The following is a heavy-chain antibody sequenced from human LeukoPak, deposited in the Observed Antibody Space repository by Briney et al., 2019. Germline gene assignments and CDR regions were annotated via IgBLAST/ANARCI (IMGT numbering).Heavy chain of an antibody. CDR1: GRSFSGYY. CDR2: INHSGST. V-gene: IGHV4-34*01. Sequence: PSETLSLTCAVYGRSFSGYYWSWIRQPPGKGLEWIGEINHSGSTNYNPSLKSRVTISVDTSKNQFSLKLSSVTAADTAVYYCARGVGSSGYYSNYYYYGMDVWGQGTTVTVSS. J-gene: IGHJ6*02. D-gene: IGHD3-22*01. CDR3: ARGVGSSGYYSNYYYYGMDV.